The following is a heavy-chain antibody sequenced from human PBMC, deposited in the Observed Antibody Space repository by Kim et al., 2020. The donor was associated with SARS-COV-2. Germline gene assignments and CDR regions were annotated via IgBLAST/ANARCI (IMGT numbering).Heavy chain of an antibody. CDR2: IYYSGST. CDR3: ARHYLPQVIIRYFDWSPPPFDY. CDR1: GGSISSSSYY. J-gene: IGHJ4*02. Sequence: SETLSLTCTVSGGSISSSSYYWGWIRQPPGKGLEWIGSIYYSGSTYYNPSLKSRVTISVDTSKNQFSLKLSSVTAADTAVYYCARHYLPQVIIRYFDWSPPPFDYWGQGTLVTVSS. D-gene: IGHD3-9*01. V-gene: IGHV4-39*01.